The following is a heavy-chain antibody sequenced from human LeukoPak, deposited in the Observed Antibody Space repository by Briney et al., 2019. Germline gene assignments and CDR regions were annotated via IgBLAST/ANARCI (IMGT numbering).Heavy chain of an antibody. V-gene: IGHV1-8*01. CDR2: MSPNSGDT. Sequence: GESLKISCKASGYTFTSYDFNWVRQATGQRPEWMGWMSPNSGDTGYAQKFQDRVTMTRNTSISTAYMELSSLRSDDTAVYYCARGPPNWGYDYWGPGTLVTVSS. CDR3: ARGPPNWGYDY. J-gene: IGHJ4*02. CDR1: GYTFTSYD. D-gene: IGHD7-27*01.